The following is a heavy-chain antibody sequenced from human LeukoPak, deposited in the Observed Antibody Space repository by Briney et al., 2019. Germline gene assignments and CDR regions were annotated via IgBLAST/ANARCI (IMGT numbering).Heavy chain of an antibody. CDR1: GYTFTGYY. D-gene: IGHD2-8*01. J-gene: IGHJ4*02. CDR2: INPNSGGT. Sequence: ASVKVSCKASGYTFTGYYMHWVRQAPGQGLEWMGWINPNSGGTNYAQKFQGRVTMTRDTSIGTAYMELSRLRSDDTAVYYCARGEQVYCTNGVCVRYYFDYWGQGTLVTVSS. V-gene: IGHV1-2*02. CDR3: ARGEQVYCTNGVCVRYYFDY.